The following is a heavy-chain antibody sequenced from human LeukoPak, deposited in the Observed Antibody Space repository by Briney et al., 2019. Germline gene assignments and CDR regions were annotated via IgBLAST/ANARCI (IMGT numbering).Heavy chain of an antibody. Sequence: SETLSLTCTVSGGSISSYYWSWIRQPPGKGLEWIGDIYYSGSTNYNPSLKSRVTISVDTSKNQFSLKLSSVTAADTAVYYCARLHGSGAFDIWGQGTMVTVSS. D-gene: IGHD7-27*01. V-gene: IGHV4-59*01. J-gene: IGHJ3*02. CDR1: GGSISSYY. CDR3: ARLHGSGAFDI. CDR2: IYYSGST.